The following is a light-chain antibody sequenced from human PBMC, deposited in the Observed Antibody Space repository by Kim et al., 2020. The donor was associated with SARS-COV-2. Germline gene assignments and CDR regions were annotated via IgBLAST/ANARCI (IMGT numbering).Light chain of an antibody. CDR2: DAS. J-gene: IGKJ4*01. Sequence: LSPGERATLSCRASQSVYRYLAWYQQKPGQAPRLLIYDASNRATGIPARFSGSGSGTDFTLTISSLEPEDFAVYYCQQRSNWRLTFGGGTKVDIK. V-gene: IGKV3-11*01. CDR3: QQRSNWRLT. CDR1: QSVYRY.